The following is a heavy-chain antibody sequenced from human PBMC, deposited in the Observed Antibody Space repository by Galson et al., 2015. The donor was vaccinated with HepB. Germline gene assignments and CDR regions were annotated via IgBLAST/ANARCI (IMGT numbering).Heavy chain of an antibody. D-gene: IGHD3-3*01. J-gene: IGHJ6*02. V-gene: IGHV3-9*01. CDR1: GFTFDDYA. CDR3: AKDVTGYDFWSGYYVGSPRASYYYGMDV. CDR2: ISWNSGSI. Sequence: SLRLSCAASGFTFDDYAMHWVRQAPGKGLEWVSGISWNSGSIGYADSVKGRFTISRDNAKNSLYLQMNSLRAEDTALYYCAKDVTGYDFWSGYYVGSPRASYYYGMDVWGQGTTVTVSS.